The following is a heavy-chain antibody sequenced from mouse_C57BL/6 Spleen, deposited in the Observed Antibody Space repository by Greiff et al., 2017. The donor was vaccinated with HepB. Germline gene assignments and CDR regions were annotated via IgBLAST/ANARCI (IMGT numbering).Heavy chain of an antibody. Sequence: QVQLQQSGPELVKPGASVKISCKASGYAFSSYWMNWVKQRPGKGLEWIGQIYPGDGDTNYNGKFKGKATLTADKSSSTAYMQLSSLTSEDSAVYFCARYPDRSGYVLFAYWGQGTLVTVSA. CDR1: GYAFSSYW. CDR3: ARYPDRSGYVLFAY. CDR2: IYPGDGDT. D-gene: IGHD3-2*02. J-gene: IGHJ3*01. V-gene: IGHV1-80*01.